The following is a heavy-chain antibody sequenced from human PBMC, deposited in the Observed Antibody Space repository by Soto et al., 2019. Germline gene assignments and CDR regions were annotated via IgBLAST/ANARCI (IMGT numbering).Heavy chain of an antibody. D-gene: IGHD6-19*01. J-gene: IGHJ6*02. CDR1: GGTFSSYA. Sequence: QVQLVQSGAEVKKPGSSVKVSCKASGGTFSSYAISWVRQAPGQGLEWMGGIIPIFGTAHYAQKFQGRVTITADKSPRTAYMERSSLRSEDTAVYYCAREAGEGSWLPPYGMDVWGQGTTVTVSS. V-gene: IGHV1-69*06. CDR3: AREAGEGSWLPPYGMDV. CDR2: IIPIFGTA.